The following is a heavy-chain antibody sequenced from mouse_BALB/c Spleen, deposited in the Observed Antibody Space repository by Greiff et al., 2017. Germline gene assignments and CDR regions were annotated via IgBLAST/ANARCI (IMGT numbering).Heavy chain of an antibody. CDR3: ASDSAGYRFAY. V-gene: IGHV1-80*01. CDR2: IYPGDGDT. D-gene: IGHD3-2*01. J-gene: IGHJ3*01. CDR1: GYAFSSYW. Sequence: QVQLQQSGAELVRPGSSVKISCKASGYAFSSYWMNWVKQTPGQGLEWIGQIYPGDGDTDYHGKFKGKATLTADKSSSTAYMQLSSLTSEDSAVYFCASDSAGYRFAYWGQGTLVTVSA.